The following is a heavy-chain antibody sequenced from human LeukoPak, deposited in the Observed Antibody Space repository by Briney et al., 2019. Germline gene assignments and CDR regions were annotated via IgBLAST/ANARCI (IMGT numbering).Heavy chain of an antibody. CDR1: GYSISSGYY. Sequence: SETLSLTCTVSGYSISSGYYWGWIRQPPGKGLEWIGSIYHSGSTYYNPSLKSRVTISVDTSKNQFSLKLSSVTAADTAVYYCARVTVEAAALDYWGQGTLVTVSS. CDR2: IYHSGST. J-gene: IGHJ4*02. V-gene: IGHV4-38-2*02. CDR3: ARVTVEAAALDY. D-gene: IGHD6-13*01.